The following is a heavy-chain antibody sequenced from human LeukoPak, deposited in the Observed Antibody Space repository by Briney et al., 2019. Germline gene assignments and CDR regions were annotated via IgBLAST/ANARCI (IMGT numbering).Heavy chain of an antibody. CDR3: AGQDSSGWYFLDY. J-gene: IGHJ4*02. CDR1: GGSFSGYY. Sequence: KASETLSLTCAVYGGSFSGYYWSWIRQPPGKGLEWIGEINHSGSTNYNPSLKSRVTISVDTSKKQFSLKLSSVTAADTAVYYCAGQDSSGWYFLDYWGQGTLVTVSS. D-gene: IGHD6-19*01. V-gene: IGHV4-34*01. CDR2: INHSGST.